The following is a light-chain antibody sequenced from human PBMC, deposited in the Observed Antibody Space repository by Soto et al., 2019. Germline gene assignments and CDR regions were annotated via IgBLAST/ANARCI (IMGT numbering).Light chain of an antibody. CDR3: QQYYDTPLT. CDR1: QGVTTN. V-gene: IGKV3-15*01. Sequence: EIVMTQSQGTLSVSPEETTTLSCRAGQGVTTNFAWYQQKSGQSPMLLIYDVFIRATGVPARFSGTGSETDFTLTISGLQSEDVALYYCQQYYDTPLTFGGGTKVDIK. CDR2: DVF. J-gene: IGKJ4*01.